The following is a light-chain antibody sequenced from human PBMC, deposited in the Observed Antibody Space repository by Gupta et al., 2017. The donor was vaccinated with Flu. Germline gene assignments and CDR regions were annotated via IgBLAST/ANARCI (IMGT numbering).Light chain of an antibody. CDR3: QQSDTTPLT. CDR2: AAS. CDR1: RSIMNY. Sequence: PSSLSASVGDRVTITCRASRSIMNYLNWFQQKPGRAPTLLIYAASNLQSGVPSRFSGSGSGTDFTLTISTLQPEDFATYYCQQSDTTPLTFGGGTKVEIK. J-gene: IGKJ4*01. V-gene: IGKV1-39*01.